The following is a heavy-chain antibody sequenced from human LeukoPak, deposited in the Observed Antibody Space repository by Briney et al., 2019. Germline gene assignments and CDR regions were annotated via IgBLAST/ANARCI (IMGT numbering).Heavy chain of an antibody. D-gene: IGHD2-15*01. J-gene: IGHJ3*02. CDR3: AKGRHSRDAFDI. Sequence: PGGSPRLSCAASGFTFDDYAMHWVRQAPGKGLEWVSGISWNSGSIGYADSVKGRFTISRDNAKNSLYLQMNSLRAEDTALYYCAKGRHSRDAFDIWGQGTMVTVSS. CDR2: ISWNSGSI. V-gene: IGHV3-9*01. CDR1: GFTFDDYA.